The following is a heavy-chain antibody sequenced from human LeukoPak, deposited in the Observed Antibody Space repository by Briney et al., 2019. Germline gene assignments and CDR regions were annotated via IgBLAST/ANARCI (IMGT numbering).Heavy chain of an antibody. D-gene: IGHD3-9*01. CDR3: ARGSVLRYFDHNWFDP. Sequence: SVKVSCKASGGTFSSYAISWVRQAPGQGLEWMGRIIPILGIANYAQKFQGRVTITADKSTSTAYMELSSLRSEDTAVYYCARGSVLRYFDHNWFDPWGQGTLVTVSS. CDR2: IIPILGIA. CDR1: GGTFSSYA. V-gene: IGHV1-69*04. J-gene: IGHJ5*02.